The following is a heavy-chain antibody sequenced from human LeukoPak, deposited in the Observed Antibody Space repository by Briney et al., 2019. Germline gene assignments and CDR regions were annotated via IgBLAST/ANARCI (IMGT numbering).Heavy chain of an antibody. J-gene: IGHJ4*02. Sequence: ASVKVSCKASGYAFTSYDINWVRQATGQGLEWMGYMNSNSGNTGSAQKFQGRITMTRDTSISTAYMELSSLRSEDTAIYYCASELRHQDYWGQGTLVTVSS. D-gene: IGHD2-15*01. CDR1: GYAFTSYD. CDR2: MNSNSGNT. CDR3: ASELRHQDY. V-gene: IGHV1-8*01.